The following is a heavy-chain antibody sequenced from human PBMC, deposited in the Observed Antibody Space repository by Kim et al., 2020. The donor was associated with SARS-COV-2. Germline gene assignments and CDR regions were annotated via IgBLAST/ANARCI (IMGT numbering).Heavy chain of an antibody. D-gene: IGHD3-10*01. CDR1: GGSFSGYY. V-gene: IGHV4-34*01. CDR3: ARKYYYGSGGYAVAFDP. CDR2: INHSGST. Sequence: SETLSLTCAVYGGSFSGYYWSWIRQPPGKGLEWIGEINHSGSTNYNPSLKSRVTISVDTSKNQFSLKLSSVTAADTAVYYCARKYYYGSGGYAVAFDPLG. J-gene: IGHJ5*02.